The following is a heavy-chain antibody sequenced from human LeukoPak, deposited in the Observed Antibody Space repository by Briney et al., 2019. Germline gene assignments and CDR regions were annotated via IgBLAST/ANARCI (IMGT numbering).Heavy chain of an antibody. V-gene: IGHV2-70*11. CDR1: GFSLSTSGMC. J-gene: IGHJ4*02. Sequence: SGPALVKPTQTLTLTCTFSGFSLSTSGMCVSWIRQPPGKALEWLARIDWDDDKHYSTSLKTRLTISKDTSKNQMVLTMTNMDPVDTATYYCARTEYSSGWYYYWGQGTLVTVSS. CDR3: ARTEYSSGWYYY. CDR2: IDWDDDK. D-gene: IGHD6-19*01.